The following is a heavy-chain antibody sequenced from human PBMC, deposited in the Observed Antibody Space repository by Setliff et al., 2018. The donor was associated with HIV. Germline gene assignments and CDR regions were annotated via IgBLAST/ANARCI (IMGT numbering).Heavy chain of an antibody. Sequence: PSETLSLTCAVYGGSLTGYFWTWIRQSPGKGLEWVGQVNRDGGAHYNPSLKSRLTMSVDSSGNQFSLTLTSVTAADTAVYYCARYGGNSFWFDPWGQGTLVTVSS. V-gene: IGHV4-34*10. J-gene: IGHJ5*02. CDR1: GGSLTGYF. D-gene: IGHD2-21*01. CDR3: ARYGGNSFWFDP. CDR2: VNRDGGA.